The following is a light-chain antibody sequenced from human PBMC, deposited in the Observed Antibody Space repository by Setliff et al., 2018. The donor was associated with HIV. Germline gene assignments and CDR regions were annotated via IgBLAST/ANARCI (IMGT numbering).Light chain of an antibody. CDR2: DVG. Sequence: QSVLTQPASVSGSPGQSITISCSGTSSDIGSYNYVSWYQQYPGKAPKLILYDVGRRPSCGFSRFSGSKSGDTASLTISGLQADDEADYYCSSYTSDSTYVFGTGTKVTVL. CDR3: SSYTSDSTYV. J-gene: IGLJ1*01. V-gene: IGLV2-14*01. CDR1: SSDIGSYNY.